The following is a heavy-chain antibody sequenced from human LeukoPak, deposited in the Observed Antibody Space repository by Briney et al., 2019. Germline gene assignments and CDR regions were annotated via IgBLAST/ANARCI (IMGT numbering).Heavy chain of an antibody. D-gene: IGHD3-10*01. V-gene: IGHV3-23*01. Sequence: GGSLSRSCAASGFTFSSYAMSWVRQAPGKGLEWVSGITGSGGSTHYSDSVDGRFTISRDNSNNMLYLQMSGLRADDTAVYYCAKDKSYGSGSYQFDFWGQGTLVTVSS. J-gene: IGHJ4*02. CDR1: GFTFSSYA. CDR2: ITGSGGST. CDR3: AKDKSYGSGSYQFDF.